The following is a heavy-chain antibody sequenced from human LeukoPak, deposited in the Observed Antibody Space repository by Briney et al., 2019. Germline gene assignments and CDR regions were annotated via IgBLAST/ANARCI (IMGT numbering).Heavy chain of an antibody. CDR3: ARFAHYADAFDI. CDR2: ISYDGSNK. D-gene: IGHD4/OR15-4a*01. V-gene: IGHV3-30*03. CDR1: GFTFSSYV. Sequence: PGGSLRLSCAAYGFTFSSYVMHWVRQAPGKGLEWVAVISYDGSNKYYADSVKGRFTISRENAKNSLYLQMNSLRAGDTAVYYCARFAHYADAFDIWGQGTMVTVSS. J-gene: IGHJ3*02.